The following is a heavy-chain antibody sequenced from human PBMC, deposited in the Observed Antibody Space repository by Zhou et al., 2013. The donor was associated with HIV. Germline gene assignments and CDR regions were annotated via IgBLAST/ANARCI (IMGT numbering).Heavy chain of an antibody. Sequence: QVRLLQSGAEVKKPGASVRVSCEASGYNFTTYGISWVRQAPGQGLEWMGWISAYNGNTNYAQKLQGRVTMTTDTSTSTAYMELRSLRSEDTAVYYCARGYDYVWGSYRYTVEGRGGNYYYGMYVWGQGTTVTVSS. J-gene: IGHJ6*02. V-gene: IGHV1-18*01. CDR1: GYNFTTYG. CDR2: ISAYNGNT. CDR3: ARGYDYVWGSYRYTVEGRGGNYYYGMYV. D-gene: IGHD3-16*02.